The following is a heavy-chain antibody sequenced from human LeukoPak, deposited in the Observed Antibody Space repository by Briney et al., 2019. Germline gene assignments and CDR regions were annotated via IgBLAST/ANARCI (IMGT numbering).Heavy chain of an antibody. V-gene: IGHV3-30*02. CDR1: GFTFSSYG. CDR3: AKTIVLRMDNTPAALDI. J-gene: IGHJ3*02. Sequence: GGSLRLSCAASGFTFSSYGMHWVRQAPGKGLEWVTFIRFDASNKFYADSVKGRFSISRDNSRNTLYLQMNGLTAEDTAIYYCAKTIVLRMDNTPAALDIWGQGIMVTVSS. D-gene: IGHD2-8*01. CDR2: IRFDASNK.